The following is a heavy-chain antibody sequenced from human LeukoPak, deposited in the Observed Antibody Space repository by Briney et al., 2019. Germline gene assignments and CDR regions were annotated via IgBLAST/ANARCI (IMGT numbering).Heavy chain of an antibody. CDR2: IYTSGST. Sequence: TSETLSLTCTVSGGSISSYYWSWIRQPAGKGLEWIGRIYTSGSTNYNPSLKSRVTMSVDTSKNQFSLKLSSVTAADTAVYYCARDCSGGSRYPGFDYWGQGTLVTVSS. D-gene: IGHD2-15*01. J-gene: IGHJ4*02. CDR3: ARDCSGGSRYPGFDY. CDR1: GGSISSYY. V-gene: IGHV4-4*07.